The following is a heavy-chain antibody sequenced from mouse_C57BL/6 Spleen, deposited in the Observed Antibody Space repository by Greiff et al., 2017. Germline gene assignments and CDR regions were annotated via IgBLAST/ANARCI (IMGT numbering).Heavy chain of an antibody. V-gene: IGHV1-81*01. CDR3: ARGYYGTSGYAMDY. Sequence: QVQLQQSGAELARPGASVKLSCTASGYTFTSYGISWVKQRTGQGLEWIGEIYPRSGNTYYNEKFKGKATLTADKSSSTAYMELRSLTSEDSAVYFCARGYYGTSGYAMDYWGQGTSVTVSS. CDR2: IYPRSGNT. J-gene: IGHJ4*01. CDR1: GYTFTSYG. D-gene: IGHD1-1*01.